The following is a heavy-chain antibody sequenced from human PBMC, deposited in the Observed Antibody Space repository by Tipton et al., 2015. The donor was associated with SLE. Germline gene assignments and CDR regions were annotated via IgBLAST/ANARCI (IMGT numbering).Heavy chain of an antibody. CDR1: GGSISSYY. Sequence: TLSLTCTVSGGSISSYYWSWIRQPPGKGLEWTGYIYYSESSNYNPSLKSRVTISIDTSKNQFSLELRSVTAADTAVYYCARHIDCINHRCYSPWFDPWGQGTLVTVSS. V-gene: IGHV4-59*03. D-gene: IGHD2-15*01. J-gene: IGHJ5*02. CDR3: ARHIDCINHRCYSPWFDP. CDR2: IYYSESS.